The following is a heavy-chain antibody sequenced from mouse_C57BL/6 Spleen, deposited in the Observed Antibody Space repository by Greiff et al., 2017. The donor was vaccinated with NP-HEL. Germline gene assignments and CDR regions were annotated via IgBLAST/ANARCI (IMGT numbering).Heavy chain of an antibody. Sequence: VQLQQPGAELVKPGASVKLSCKASGYTFTSYWMHWVKQRPGQGLEWIGMIHPNSGSTNYNEKFKSKATLTVDKSSSTAYMQLSSLTSEDSAVYYCAREGAICYGSSYRFDYWGQGTTLTVSS. D-gene: IGHD1-1*01. V-gene: IGHV1-64*01. J-gene: IGHJ2*01. CDR2: IHPNSGST. CDR1: GYTFTSYW. CDR3: AREGAICYGSSYRFDY.